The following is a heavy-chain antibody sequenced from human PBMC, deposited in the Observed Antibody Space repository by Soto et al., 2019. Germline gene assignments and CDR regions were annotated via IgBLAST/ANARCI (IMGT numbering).Heavy chain of an antibody. J-gene: IGHJ6*03. V-gene: IGHV1-69*02. Sequence: SVKVSCKASGGTFSSYTISWVRQAPGQGLEWMGRIIPILGIANYAQKFQGRVTITADKSTSTAYMELSSLRSEDTAVYYCARSADIAAAGFRYYYYMDVWGKGTTVTVSS. D-gene: IGHD6-13*01. CDR2: IIPILGIA. CDR3: ARSADIAAAGFRYYYYMDV. CDR1: GGTFSSYT.